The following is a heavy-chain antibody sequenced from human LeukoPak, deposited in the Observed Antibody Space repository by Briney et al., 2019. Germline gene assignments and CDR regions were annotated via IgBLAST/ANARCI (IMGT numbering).Heavy chain of an antibody. J-gene: IGHJ4*02. V-gene: IGHV4-59*01. D-gene: IGHD2-2*02. CDR3: ARAIVVPAAIYYFDY. CDR1: GGSISSYY. CDR2: TYYSGST. Sequence: PSETLSLTCTVSGGSISSYYWSWIRQPPGKGLEWIGYTYYSGSTNYNPSLKSRVTISVDTSKNQFSLKLSSVTAADTAVYYCARAIVVPAAIYYFDYWGQGTLVTVSS.